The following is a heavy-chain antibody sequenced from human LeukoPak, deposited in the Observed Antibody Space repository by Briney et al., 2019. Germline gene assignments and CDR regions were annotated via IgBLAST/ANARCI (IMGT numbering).Heavy chain of an antibody. J-gene: IGHJ4*02. Sequence: ASVKVSCKASGYTFTSYYMHWVRQAPGQGLEWMGIINPSGGSTSYAQKFQGRVTMTRDMSTSTVYMELSCLRSEDTAVYYCARSSDDSSGYYSSYFDYWGQGTLVTVSS. V-gene: IGHV1-46*01. D-gene: IGHD3-22*01. CDR2: INPSGGST. CDR1: GYTFTSYY. CDR3: ARSSDDSSGYYSSYFDY.